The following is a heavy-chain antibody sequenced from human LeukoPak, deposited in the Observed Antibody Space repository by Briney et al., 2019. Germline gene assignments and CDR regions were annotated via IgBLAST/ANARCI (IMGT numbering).Heavy chain of an antibody. J-gene: IGHJ4*02. CDR3: ARDYNC. V-gene: IGHV3-48*01. D-gene: IGHD3-10*01. CDR2: IGGSGSSI. CDR1: GFTFSGYS. Sequence: GGSLRLSCAASGFTFSGYSMNWVRQSPGKGLEWLSFIGGSGSSIYYADSVKGRFTISRDNAKSTLYLQMNSLRAEDTAVYYCARDYNCWGQGTLVTVSS.